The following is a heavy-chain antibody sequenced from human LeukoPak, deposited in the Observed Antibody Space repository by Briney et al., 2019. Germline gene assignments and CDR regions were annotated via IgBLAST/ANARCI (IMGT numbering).Heavy chain of an antibody. CDR2: INAGNGNT. CDR1: GYTFTSYA. D-gene: IGHD6-19*01. Sequence: ASVKVSCKATGYTFTSYAMHWVRQAPGQRLEWMGWINAGNGNTKYSQKFQGRVTITRDTSASTAYMELSSLRSEDTAVYYCAMEVAGTRPFDYWGQGTLVTVSS. CDR3: AMEVAGTRPFDY. V-gene: IGHV1-3*01. J-gene: IGHJ4*02.